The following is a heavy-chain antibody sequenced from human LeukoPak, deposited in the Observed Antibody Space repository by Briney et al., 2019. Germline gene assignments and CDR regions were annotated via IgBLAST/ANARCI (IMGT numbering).Heavy chain of an antibody. V-gene: IGHV3-20*01. Sequence: GGSLRLSCAASGFTFDDYGMSWVRHAPGKGLEWVSGINWNGGSTGYADSVKGRFTISRDNAKNSLYLQMNSLRAEDTALYHCARSGSPWYYYMDVWGKGTTATVSS. D-gene: IGHD1-26*01. CDR2: INWNGGST. CDR1: GFTFDDYG. CDR3: ARSGSPWYYYMDV. J-gene: IGHJ6*03.